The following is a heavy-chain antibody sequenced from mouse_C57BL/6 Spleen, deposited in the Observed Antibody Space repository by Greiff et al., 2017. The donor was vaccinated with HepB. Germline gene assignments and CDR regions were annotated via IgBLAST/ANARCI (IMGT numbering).Heavy chain of an antibody. Sequence: EVKVVESGEGLVKPGGSLKLSCTASGFTFSSYAMSWVRQTPEKRLEWVAYISSGGDYIYYADTVKGRFTISRDNARNTLYLQMSSLKSEDTAMYYCTRDDSMVTTTGFAYWGQGTLVTVSA. J-gene: IGHJ3*01. CDR3: TRDDSMVTTTGFAY. CDR1: GFTFSSYA. V-gene: IGHV5-9-1*02. D-gene: IGHD2-2*01. CDR2: ISSGGDYI.